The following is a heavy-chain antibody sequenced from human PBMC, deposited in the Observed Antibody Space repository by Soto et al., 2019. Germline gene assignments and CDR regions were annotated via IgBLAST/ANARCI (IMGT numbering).Heavy chain of an antibody. Sequence: QVQLQQWGAGLLKPSETLSLTCAVYGWCVSSGSYYWSWIRQPPGKGLEWIGEMSHSDGTHFNPSLKSRVTISVDTSKNQFSLKMSSVTAADTAVYYCARVERGTATTVVDAFDIWGPGTMVTVSS. CDR1: GWCVSSGSYY. J-gene: IGHJ3*02. D-gene: IGHD1-1*01. CDR3: ARVERGTATTVVDAFDI. V-gene: IGHV4-34*01. CDR2: MSHSDGT.